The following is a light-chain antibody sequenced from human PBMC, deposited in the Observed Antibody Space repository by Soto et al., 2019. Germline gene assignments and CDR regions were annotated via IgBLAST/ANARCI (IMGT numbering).Light chain of an antibody. CDR1: QSVSSSY. CDR2: GAS. CDR3: QQRTNWPPIT. Sequence: EIVLTQSPGTLSLSPGERATLSCRASQSVSSSYLAWYQQKPGQAPRLLIYGASSRATGIPDRFSGSGSGTDFTLTISSPEPEDFALYYCQQRTNWPPITFGQGTRLEI. V-gene: IGKV3D-20*02. J-gene: IGKJ5*01.